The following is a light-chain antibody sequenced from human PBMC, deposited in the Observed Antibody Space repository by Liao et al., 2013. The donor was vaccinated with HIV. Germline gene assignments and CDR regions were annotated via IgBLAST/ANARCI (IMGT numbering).Light chain of an antibody. CDR2: QDA. CDR1: FGGSKD. CDR3: QAWDSSAAYV. J-gene: IGLJ1*01. Sequence: SYELTQPPSVSVSPGQTATHHLLWRSFGGSKDACWYQQKPGQSPVLVIYQDAKRPSGIPERFSGSNSGNTATLTISGTQAIDEADYYCQAWDSSAAYVFGSGTKVTRP. V-gene: IGLV3-1*01.